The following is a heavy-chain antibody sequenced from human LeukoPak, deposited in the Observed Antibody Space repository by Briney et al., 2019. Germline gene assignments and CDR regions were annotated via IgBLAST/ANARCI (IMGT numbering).Heavy chain of an antibody. CDR3: AREDPRTKVPEGMDV. Sequence: SETLSLTCTVSGGSISHYYWSWIRQPPGKGLEWIGYIYYSGTTNYNPSLKSRVTISVDTSKNQFSLKLNSVTAADTAVYYCAREDPRTKVPEGMDVWGQGTTVTVSS. CDR1: GGSISHYY. D-gene: IGHD4/OR15-4a*01. CDR2: IYYSGTT. V-gene: IGHV4-59*01. J-gene: IGHJ6*02.